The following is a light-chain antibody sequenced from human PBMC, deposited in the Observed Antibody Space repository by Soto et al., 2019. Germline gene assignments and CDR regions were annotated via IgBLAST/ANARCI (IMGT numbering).Light chain of an antibody. Sequence: EIVLTQSPGTLSFSPGERATLSCRASQSVSSNLAWYQQKPGQAPRLLIYDASNRATGIPDRFSGSGSGTDFTLTISRLAPEDFAVYYCQQYGSSGTFGQGTKVDIK. CDR1: QSVSSN. CDR3: QQYGSSGT. J-gene: IGKJ1*01. V-gene: IGKV3-20*01. CDR2: DAS.